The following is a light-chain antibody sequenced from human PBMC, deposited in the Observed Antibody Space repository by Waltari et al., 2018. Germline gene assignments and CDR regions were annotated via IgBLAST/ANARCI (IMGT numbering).Light chain of an antibody. CDR2: KAS. Sequence: DIQMTQSPSTLSASSGYSVIITCRASQSISKWLAWYQQKPGKAPNLLIYKASTLESGVPSRFSGSGSGTDFTLTISSLQPDDFATYYCQQYNSYSLLTFGGGTKIEIK. CDR1: QSISKW. CDR3: QQYNSYSLLT. J-gene: IGKJ4*01. V-gene: IGKV1-5*03.